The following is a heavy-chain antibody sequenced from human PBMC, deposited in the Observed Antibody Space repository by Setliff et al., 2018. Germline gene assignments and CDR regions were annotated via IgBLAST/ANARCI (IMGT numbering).Heavy chain of an antibody. Sequence: VASVKVSCKASGYSFGNYGMSWVRQAPGQRLEWMGWINGGNGNTKYLEKFQGRVTFTRDTSASTAYMEVSSLRSEDAAVYFCSVVDLGDYWGQGTLVTVSS. D-gene: IGHD2-15*01. CDR1: GYSFGNYG. CDR2: INGGNGNT. J-gene: IGHJ4*02. V-gene: IGHV1-3*01. CDR3: SVVDLGDY.